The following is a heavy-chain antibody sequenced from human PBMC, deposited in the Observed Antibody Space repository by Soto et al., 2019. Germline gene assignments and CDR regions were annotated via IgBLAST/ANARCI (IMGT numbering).Heavy chain of an antibody. CDR2: IWYDGSNK. Sequence: GGSLRLSCAASGFTFSSYGMHWVRQAPGKGLEWVAVIWYDGSNKYYADSVKGRYTISRDNAKNSLYLQMNSLRADDAAVYYCARDLSSEYGSSRHYFDPWGQGALVTVSS. J-gene: IGHJ4*02. D-gene: IGHD6-6*01. V-gene: IGHV3-33*01. CDR1: GFTFSSYG. CDR3: ARDLSSEYGSSRHYFDP.